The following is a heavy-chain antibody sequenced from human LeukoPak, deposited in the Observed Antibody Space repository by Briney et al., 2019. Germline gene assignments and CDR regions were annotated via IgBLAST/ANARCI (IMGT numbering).Heavy chain of an antibody. CDR2: IIPILGIA. J-gene: IGHJ4*02. CDR3: VSGYVTVSTALFDY. D-gene: IGHD5-12*01. CDR1: GGTFSSYA. V-gene: IGHV1-69*04. Sequence: SVKVSCKASGGTFSSYAISWVRQAPGQGLEWMGRIIPILGIANYAQKFQGRVTITADKSTSTAYMEPSSLRSEYTAVYYCVSGYVTVSTALFDYWGQGTLVTVSS.